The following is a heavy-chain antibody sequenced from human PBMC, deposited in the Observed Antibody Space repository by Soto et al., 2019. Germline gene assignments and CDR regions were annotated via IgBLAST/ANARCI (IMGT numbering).Heavy chain of an antibody. Sequence: PGGSLRLSCGASAFTFSSYWMHWARQAPGKGLVWVSRIDADGSSTSYADSVKGRFTISRDNAKNTLYLQLNSLRAEDTAVYYCARASVRICSSTSCYTEPRGMDVWGQGTTVTSP. J-gene: IGHJ6*02. V-gene: IGHV3-74*01. CDR3: ARASVRICSSTSCYTEPRGMDV. CDR1: AFTFSSYW. D-gene: IGHD2-2*02. CDR2: IDADGSST.